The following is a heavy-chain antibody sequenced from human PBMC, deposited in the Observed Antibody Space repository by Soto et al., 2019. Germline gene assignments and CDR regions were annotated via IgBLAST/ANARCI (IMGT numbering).Heavy chain of an antibody. D-gene: IGHD6-13*01. CDR2: ISYDGSNK. Sequence: QVQLVESGGGVVQPGRSLRLSCAASGFTFSSYGMHWVRQAPGKGLEWVAVISYDGSNKYYADSVKGRFTISRDNSKNTLYLQMNSLRAEDTAVYYCAKGIAAGTTTINWGQGTLVTVSS. CDR3: AKGIAAGTTTIN. V-gene: IGHV3-30*18. CDR1: GFTFSSYG. J-gene: IGHJ4*02.